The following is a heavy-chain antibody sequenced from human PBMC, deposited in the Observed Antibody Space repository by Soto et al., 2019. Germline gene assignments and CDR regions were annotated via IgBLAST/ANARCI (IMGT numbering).Heavy chain of an antibody. CDR2: VNHSGST. Sequence: SETLSLTCAVYGGSFSGYYWSWIRQPPGKGLEWIGEVNHSGSTNYNPSLKSRVTISVDTSKNQFSLKLSSVTAADTAVYYCARTRPYSSSFDEWGQGTRVTVSS. V-gene: IGHV4-34*01. J-gene: IGHJ4*02. CDR1: GGSFSGYY. D-gene: IGHD6-6*01. CDR3: ARTRPYSSSFDE.